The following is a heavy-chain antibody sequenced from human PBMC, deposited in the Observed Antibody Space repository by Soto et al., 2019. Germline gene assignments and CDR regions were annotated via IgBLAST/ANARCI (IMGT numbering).Heavy chain of an antibody. D-gene: IGHD2-15*01. CDR1: GFTFSSYA. J-gene: IGHJ5*02. V-gene: IGHV3-64D*06. Sequence: PGGSLSLSCSASGFTFSSYAMHWVRQAPGKGLEYVSAISSNGGSTYYADSVKGRFTISRDNSKNTLYLQMSSLRAEDTAVYYCACSGGGSFNWFDPWGQGTLVTVSS. CDR3: ACSGGGSFNWFDP. CDR2: ISSNGGST.